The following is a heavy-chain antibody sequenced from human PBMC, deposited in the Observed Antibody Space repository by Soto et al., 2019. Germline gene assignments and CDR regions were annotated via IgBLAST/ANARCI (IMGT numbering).Heavy chain of an antibody. CDR1: GGPISSYY. CDR3: ARKIGDYYYWFDP. CDR2: IYYSGST. J-gene: IGHJ5*02. Sequence: SETLSLTCTVSGGPISSYYWSWIRQPPGKGLEWIGYIYYSGSTNYNPSLKSRVTISVDTSKNQFSLKLSSVTAADTAVYYCARKIGDYYYWFDPWGQGTLVTVSS. D-gene: IGHD2-21*02. V-gene: IGHV4-59*01.